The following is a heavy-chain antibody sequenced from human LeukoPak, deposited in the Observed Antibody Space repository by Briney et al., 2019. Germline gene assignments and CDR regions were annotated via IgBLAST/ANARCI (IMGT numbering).Heavy chain of an antibody. CDR3: ARGRSGYYYFDY. Sequence: SETLSLTCTVSGGSISSYYWSWIRQPPGKGLEWIGYIYYSGSTNCNPSLKSRVTISVDTSKNQFSLKLSTVTAADTAVYYCARGRSGYYYFDYWGQGTLVTVSS. CDR2: IYYSGST. J-gene: IGHJ4*02. CDR1: GGSISSYY. V-gene: IGHV4-59*01. D-gene: IGHD3-22*01.